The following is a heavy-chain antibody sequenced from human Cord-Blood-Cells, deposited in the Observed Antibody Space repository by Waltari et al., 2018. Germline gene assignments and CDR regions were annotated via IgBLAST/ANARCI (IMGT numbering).Heavy chain of an antibody. D-gene: IGHD4-17*01. CDR3: ARLNGDYVKGVDFDY. J-gene: IGHJ4*02. V-gene: IGHV5-51*01. Sequence: EVKKPGESLKISCQGSGYSFTSYWICCVRQMPGKGLEWMGMIYPGDSDTNHSPSFQGQVTISADKSISTAYLQWSSLKASDTAMYYCARLNGDYVKGVDFDYWGQGTLVTVSS. CDR2: IYPGDSDT. CDR1: GYSFTSYW.